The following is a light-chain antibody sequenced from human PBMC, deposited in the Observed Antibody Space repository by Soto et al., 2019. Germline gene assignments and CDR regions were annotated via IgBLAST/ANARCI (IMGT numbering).Light chain of an antibody. V-gene: IGLV1-40*01. Sequence: QSVLAQPPSVSGAPGQRVTISCTGSSSNIGAGYDVHWYQHVPGTAPRLLIFGNSNRPSGVPDRFSASKSGTSASLAITGLQAEDEADYYCHSYDSSLSGSVFGGGTKVTVL. CDR2: GNS. J-gene: IGLJ3*02. CDR3: HSYDSSLSGSV. CDR1: SSNIGAGYD.